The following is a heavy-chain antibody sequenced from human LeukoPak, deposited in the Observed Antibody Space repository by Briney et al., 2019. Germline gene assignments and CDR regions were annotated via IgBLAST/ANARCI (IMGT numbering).Heavy chain of an antibody. CDR2: IKSKIDPGTT. J-gene: IGHJ3*02. Sequence: PGGSLRLSCAASGFSFSNAWMNWVRQAPGKELEWVGRIKSKIDPGTTDYAAPVKGKFTISRDDSKNTLYLQMNSLEIEDTAVYYCTTSGNPSLIDIWGQGTMVTVSS. CDR1: GFSFSNAW. V-gene: IGHV3-15*07. D-gene: IGHD1-26*01. CDR3: TTSGNPSLIDI.